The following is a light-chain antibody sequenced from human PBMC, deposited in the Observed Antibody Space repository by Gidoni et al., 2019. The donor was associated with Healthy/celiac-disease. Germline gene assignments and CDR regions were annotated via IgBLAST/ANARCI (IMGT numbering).Light chain of an antibody. CDR2: SNK. CDR3: AAWDDSLNGWV. J-gene: IGLJ3*02. CDR1: SSNIGSIN. Sequence: QSVLTQPPSASGTPGPRVIISCSGSSSNIGSINVNWYPQRPGTAPKLLIYSNKQRPSGVPDRFSGSNSGTSASLAISGLQSEDEADYYCAAWDDSLNGWVFGGGTKLTVL. V-gene: IGLV1-44*01.